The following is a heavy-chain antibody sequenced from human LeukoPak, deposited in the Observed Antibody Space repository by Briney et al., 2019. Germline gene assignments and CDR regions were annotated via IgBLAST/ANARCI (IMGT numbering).Heavy chain of an antibody. Sequence: GGSLRLSCAASGFTFSSYAMSWVRQAPGKGLEWVSAISGSGGSTYYADSVKGRFTISRDNSKNTLYLQMNSPRAEDTAVYYCAKDLSFVVVPAAMTDLDYWGQGTLVTVSS. CDR2: ISGSGGST. CDR3: AKDLSFVVVPAAMTDLDY. D-gene: IGHD2-2*01. J-gene: IGHJ4*02. V-gene: IGHV3-23*01. CDR1: GFTFSSYA.